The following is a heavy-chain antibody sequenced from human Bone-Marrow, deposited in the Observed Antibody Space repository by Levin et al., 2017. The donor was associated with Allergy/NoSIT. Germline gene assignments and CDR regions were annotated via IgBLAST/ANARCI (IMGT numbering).Heavy chain of an antibody. CDR3: AKLWATGTTRGVDAFDI. Sequence: GESLKISCAASGFTFSSYGMHWVRQAPGEGLEWVAVISYDGSNKYYADSVKGRFTISRDNSKNTLYLQMNSLRAEDTAVYYCAKLWATGTTRGVDAFDIWGQGTMVTVSS. CDR1: GFTFSSYG. V-gene: IGHV3-30*18. J-gene: IGHJ3*02. D-gene: IGHD1-1*01. CDR2: ISYDGSNK.